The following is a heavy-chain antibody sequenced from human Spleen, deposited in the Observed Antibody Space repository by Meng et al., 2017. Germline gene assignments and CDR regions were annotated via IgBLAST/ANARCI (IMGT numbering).Heavy chain of an antibody. D-gene: IGHD5-24*01. CDR3: ARERDATYYFHN. J-gene: IGHJ4*02. CDR2: NNPRDGDT. V-gene: IGHV1-46*04. CDR1: GDTFTYYH. Sequence: QVQLVQSGAEVMKPGASVKVSGKASGDTFTYYHIHWVRQAPGQGLEWVGINNPRDGDTSYSQKLRGRVTLTRDTSTSTAYMELSSLSSGDTAVYYCARERDATYYFHNWGQGTLVTVSS.